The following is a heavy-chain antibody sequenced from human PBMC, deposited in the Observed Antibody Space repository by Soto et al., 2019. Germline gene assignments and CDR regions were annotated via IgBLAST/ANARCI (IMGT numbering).Heavy chain of an antibody. Sequence: SETLSLTCAVYGGSFSGYYWSWIRQPPGKGLEWIGEINHSGSTNYNPSLKSRVTISVDTSKNQFSLKLSSVTAADTAVYYCARGSLYCTNGVCYTGWFDPWGQGTLVTVS. J-gene: IGHJ5*02. D-gene: IGHD2-8*01. CDR3: ARGSLYCTNGVCYTGWFDP. CDR2: INHSGST. CDR1: GGSFSGYY. V-gene: IGHV4-34*01.